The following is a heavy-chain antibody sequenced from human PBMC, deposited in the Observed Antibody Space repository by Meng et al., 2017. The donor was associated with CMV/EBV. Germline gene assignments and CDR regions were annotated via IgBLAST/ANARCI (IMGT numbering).Heavy chain of an antibody. CDR3: ARVIVVPAAIPLYYYYGMDV. D-gene: IGHD2-2*02. CDR2: IIPIFGTA. Sequence: SVKVFCKASGGTFSSYAISWVRQAPGQGLEWMGGIIPIFGTANYAQKFQGRVTITTDESTSTAYMELSSLRSEDTAVYYCARVIVVPAAIPLYYYYGMDVWGQGTTVTVSS. J-gene: IGHJ6*02. CDR1: GGTFSSYA. V-gene: IGHV1-69*05.